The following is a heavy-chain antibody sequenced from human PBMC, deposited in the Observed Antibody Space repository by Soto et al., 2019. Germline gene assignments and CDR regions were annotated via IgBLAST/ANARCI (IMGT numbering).Heavy chain of an antibody. CDR2: ISGSGGST. CDR1: GFTFSSYA. CDR3: AKSGIVGAGGWFDP. V-gene: IGHV3-23*01. Sequence: EVQLLESGGGLVQPGGSLRLSCAASGFTFSSYAMSWVRQAPGKGLEWVSAISGSGGSTYYADSVKGRFTIPSDNAKNTLYLQMNSLRAEYTAVYYCAKSGIVGAGGWFDPWGQGTLVTVSS. D-gene: IGHD1-26*01. J-gene: IGHJ5*02.